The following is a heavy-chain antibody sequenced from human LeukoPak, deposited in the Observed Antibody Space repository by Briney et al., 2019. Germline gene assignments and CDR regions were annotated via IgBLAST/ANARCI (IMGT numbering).Heavy chain of an antibody. Sequence: PGGSLRLSCAASGFTFSKYSMNWVRQAPGKGVEWVSYIDSSGTMNYADSVKGRFTISRDNPNNSLYLQMNSPRAEDTAIYYCARGPGSHYFDYWGQGTLVTVSS. CDR3: ARGPGSHYFDY. CDR1: GFTFSKYS. V-gene: IGHV3-48*04. CDR2: IDSSGTM. J-gene: IGHJ4*02.